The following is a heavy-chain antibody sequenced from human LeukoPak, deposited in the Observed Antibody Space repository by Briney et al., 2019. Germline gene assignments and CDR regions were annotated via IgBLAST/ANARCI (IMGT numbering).Heavy chain of an antibody. CDR2: INPNSGGT. V-gene: IGHV1-2*02. Sequence: GASVKVSCKASGYTFTDYYMHWVRQAPGQGLEWMGWINPNSGGTNYAQKFQGRVTMTRDTSIRTAYMELSRLRSDDTAVYHCPRLMAPVGKRSTPFEYWGQGTLVTVSS. D-gene: IGHD5-24*01. J-gene: IGHJ4*02. CDR3: PRLMAPVGKRSTPFEY. CDR1: GYTFTDYY.